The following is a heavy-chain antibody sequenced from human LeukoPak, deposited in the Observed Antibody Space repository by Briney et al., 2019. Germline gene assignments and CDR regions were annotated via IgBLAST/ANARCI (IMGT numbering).Heavy chain of an antibody. J-gene: IGHJ4*02. Sequence: GGSLRLSCAASGFTVSRNYMTRVRQAPGKGLKWVSVIYSGGSTYYADSVKGRFTISRDNSKNTLYLQMNSLRAEDTAVYYCARGAGEVNVWGSFRLGGFDYWGQGTLVTVSS. D-gene: IGHD3-16*02. V-gene: IGHV3-53*01. CDR1: GFTVSRNY. CDR2: IYSGGST. CDR3: ARGAGEVNVWGSFRLGGFDY.